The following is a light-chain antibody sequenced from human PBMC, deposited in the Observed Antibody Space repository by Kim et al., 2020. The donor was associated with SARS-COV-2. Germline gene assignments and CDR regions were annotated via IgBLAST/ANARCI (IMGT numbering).Light chain of an antibody. CDR2: AAS. Sequence: SASVGDRVTITCRASQDIGNSVAWHQQKPGTAPKVLIYAASTLQSGVPSRFSGSGSGTEFTLTIGSLQTEDVATYYCQKYNSAPWTFGPGTKLEI. J-gene: IGKJ1*01. CDR3: QKYNSAPWT. V-gene: IGKV1-27*01. CDR1: QDIGNS.